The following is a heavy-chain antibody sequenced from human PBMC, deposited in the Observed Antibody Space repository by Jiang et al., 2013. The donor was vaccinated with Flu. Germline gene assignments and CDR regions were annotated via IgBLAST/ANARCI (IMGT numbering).Heavy chain of an antibody. Sequence: VLLKPSETLSLSCAVYGGSFSDYYWSWVRLPPGKGLEWIGEINHRGNTNYNPTLKSRFTISVDTSNNQFSLKLTSVTAADTAVYYCARRGGYCSGDNCYSPFGYWGQGTLVTVSS. J-gene: IGHJ4*02. V-gene: IGHV4-34*01. CDR2: INHRGNT. D-gene: IGHD2-15*01. CDR1: GGSFSDYY. CDR3: ARRGGYCSGDNCYSPFGY.